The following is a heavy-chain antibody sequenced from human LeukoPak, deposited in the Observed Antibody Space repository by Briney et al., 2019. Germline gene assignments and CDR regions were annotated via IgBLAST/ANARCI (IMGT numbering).Heavy chain of an antibody. CDR1: GYTFTSYA. CDR2: INAGNGNT. CDR3: AGVAGDGDYFDY. J-gene: IGHJ4*02. D-gene: IGHD6-19*01. Sequence: GASVEVSCKASGYTFTSYAMHWVRQAPGQRLEWMGWINAGNGNTKYSQKFQGRVTITRDTSASTAYMELSSLRSEDTAVYYCAGVAGDGDYFDYWGQGTLVTVSS. V-gene: IGHV1-3*01.